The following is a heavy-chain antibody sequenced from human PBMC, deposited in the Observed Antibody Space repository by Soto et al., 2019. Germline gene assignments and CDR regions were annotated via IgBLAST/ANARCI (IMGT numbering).Heavy chain of an antibody. Sequence: GGSLRLSCAASGFTFSSYEMNWVRQAPGKGLEWVSYISSSGSTIYYADSVKGRFTISRDNAENSLYLQMNSLRAEDTAVYYCARDPGGYSYGHLFDYWGQGTLVTVSS. D-gene: IGHD5-18*01. J-gene: IGHJ4*02. CDR2: ISSSGSTI. V-gene: IGHV3-48*03. CDR3: ARDPGGYSYGHLFDY. CDR1: GFTFSSYE.